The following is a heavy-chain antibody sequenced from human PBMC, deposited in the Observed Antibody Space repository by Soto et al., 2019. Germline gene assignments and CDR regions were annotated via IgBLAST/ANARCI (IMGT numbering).Heavy chain of an antibody. Sequence: GGSLRLSCAASGFTFSIYWMHWVRQAPGKGLVWVSRINSDGSSTSYADSVKGRFTISRDNAKNTLYLQMNSLRAEDTAVYYCARDSGTGNGDYGMDVWGQGTTVTVSS. CDR1: GFTFSIYW. V-gene: IGHV3-74*01. CDR2: INSDGSST. D-gene: IGHD3-10*01. J-gene: IGHJ6*02. CDR3: ARDSGTGNGDYGMDV.